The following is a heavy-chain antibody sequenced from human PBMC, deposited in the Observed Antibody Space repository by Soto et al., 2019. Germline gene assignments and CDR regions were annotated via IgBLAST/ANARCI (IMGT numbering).Heavy chain of an antibody. CDR1: GYTFTSSG. CDR2: ITAYNGNA. V-gene: IGHV1-18*01. Sequence: QVQLVQSGAEVKKPGASVKVSCKASGYTFTSSGINWVRQAPGQGLEWMGWITAYNGNANYAQKYQGRVSLTTDTSTSTAYMELRSLTSEDTAVYYSARGKGPTGLDPWGRGTLVTVSS. CDR3: ARGKGPTGLDP. J-gene: IGHJ5*02.